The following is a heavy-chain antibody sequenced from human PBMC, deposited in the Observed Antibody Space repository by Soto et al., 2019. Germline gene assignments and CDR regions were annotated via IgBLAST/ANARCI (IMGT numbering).Heavy chain of an antibody. Sequence: SETLSLTCTVSGGSISSYYWSWIRQPPGKGLEWIGYIYYSGSTNYNPSLKSRVTISVDTSKNQFSLKLSSVTAADTAVYYCARISDDSSGYYFRSFDYWGQGTLVTVSS. D-gene: IGHD3-22*01. J-gene: IGHJ4*02. V-gene: IGHV4-59*08. CDR1: GGSISSYY. CDR3: ARISDDSSGYYFRSFDY. CDR2: IYYSGST.